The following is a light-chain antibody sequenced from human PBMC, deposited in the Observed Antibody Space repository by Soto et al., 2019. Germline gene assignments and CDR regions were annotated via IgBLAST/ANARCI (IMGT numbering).Light chain of an antibody. CDR2: DVA. CDR3: QQYNSYPLT. J-gene: IGKJ4*01. V-gene: IGKV1-5*01. CDR1: QSIDRW. Sequence: QMTPSPCTLSASVGDGVTITCRASQSIDRWLAWYQQRPGRAPKLLIYDVANLETGVPSRFSGSGSETEFTLTISSLQPDDFAIYYCQQYNSYPLTFGGGTKVDIK.